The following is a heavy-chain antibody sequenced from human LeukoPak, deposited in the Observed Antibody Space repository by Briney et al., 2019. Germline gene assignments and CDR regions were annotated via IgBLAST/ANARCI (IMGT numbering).Heavy chain of an antibody. V-gene: IGHV1-69*05. CDR3: ARDMHSNQRRDYYYYMDV. Sequence: GSSVKVSCKASGGTFSNYAISCVRQAPGQGLEWMGGIIPIFGTANYAQKFQGRVTITTDESTSTAYMELSSLRSEDTAVYYCARDMHSNQRRDYYYYMDVWGKGTTVTVSS. J-gene: IGHJ6*03. CDR1: GGTFSNYA. CDR2: IIPIFGTA. D-gene: IGHD4-11*01.